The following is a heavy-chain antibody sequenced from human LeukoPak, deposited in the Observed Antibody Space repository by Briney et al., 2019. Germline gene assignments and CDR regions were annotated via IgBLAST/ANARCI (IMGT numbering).Heavy chain of an antibody. J-gene: IGHJ4*02. CDR2: INHSGST. V-gene: IGHV4-34*01. Sequence: SETLSLTCAVYGGSFSAYYWSWIRQPPGKGLEWIGEINHSGSTNYNPSLKSRVTISVDTSKNQFSLKLSSVTAADTAVYYCARITAARPDFDYWGQGTLVTVSS. CDR1: GGSFSAYY. CDR3: ARITAARPDFDY. D-gene: IGHD1-14*01.